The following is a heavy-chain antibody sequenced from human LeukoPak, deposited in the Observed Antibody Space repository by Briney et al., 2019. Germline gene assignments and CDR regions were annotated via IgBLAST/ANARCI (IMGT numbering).Heavy chain of an antibody. J-gene: IGHJ4*02. CDR3: ARETTGLRFLEWSFDY. CDR2: IKQDGSEK. V-gene: IGHV3-7*01. Sequence: GGSLRLSCAASGFTFSSYWMSWVRQAPGKGLEWVANIKQDGSEKYYVDSVKGRFTISRDNAKNPLYLQINSLRAEDTAVYYCARETTGLRFLEWSFDYWGQGTLVTVSS. D-gene: IGHD3-3*01. CDR1: GFTFSSYW.